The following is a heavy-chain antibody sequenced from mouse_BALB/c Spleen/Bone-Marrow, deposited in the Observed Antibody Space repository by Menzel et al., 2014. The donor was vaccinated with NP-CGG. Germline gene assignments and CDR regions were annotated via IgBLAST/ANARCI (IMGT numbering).Heavy chain of an antibody. CDR2: IWSGGST. V-gene: IGHV2-2*03. D-gene: IGHD4-1*01. CDR1: GFSLTSYG. Sequence: VKLLESGHGLVQPSQSLSITCTVSGFSLTSYGVYWVRQSPGKGLEWLGVIWSGGSTDYNAAFISRLSISKDNSKSQVFFKMNSLQSNDTAIYYCARNRDWDGAMDDWYQGTAVTDSS. CDR3: ARNRDWDGAMDD. J-gene: IGHJ4*01.